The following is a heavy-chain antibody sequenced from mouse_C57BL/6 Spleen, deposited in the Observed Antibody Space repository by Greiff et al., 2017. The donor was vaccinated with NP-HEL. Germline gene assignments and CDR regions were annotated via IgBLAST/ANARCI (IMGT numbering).Heavy chain of an antibody. CDR2: IDPSDSYT. CDR3: ARKGYDSYY. Sequence: QVQLQQPGAELVMPGASVKLSCKASGYTFTSYWMHWVKQRPGQGLEWIGEIDPSDSYTNYNQKFKGKATLTVDTSSSTAYMQLSSLTSEDSAVYYCARKGYDSYYWGQGTTLTVSS. D-gene: IGHD2-4*01. V-gene: IGHV1-69*01. J-gene: IGHJ2*01. CDR1: GYTFTSYW.